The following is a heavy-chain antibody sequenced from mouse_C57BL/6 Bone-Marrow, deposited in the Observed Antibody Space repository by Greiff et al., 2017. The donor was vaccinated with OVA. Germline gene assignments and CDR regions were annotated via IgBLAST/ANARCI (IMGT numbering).Heavy chain of an antibody. CDR2: IYPGDGDT. D-gene: IGHD2-5*01. Sequence: VQLVESGPELVKPGASVKISCKASGYAFSSSWMNWVKQRPGKGLEWIGRIYPGDGDTNYNGKFKGKATLTADKSSSTAYMQLSSLTSEDSAVYFCARRDYSNYVDYWGQGTTLTVSS. V-gene: IGHV1-82*01. CDR1: GYAFSSSW. CDR3: ARRDYSNYVDY. J-gene: IGHJ2*01.